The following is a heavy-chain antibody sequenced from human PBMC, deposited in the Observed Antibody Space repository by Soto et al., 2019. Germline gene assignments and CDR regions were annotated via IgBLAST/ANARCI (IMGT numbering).Heavy chain of an antibody. Sequence: GASVKVSCKAPGYTFTSYDINWVRQATGQGLEWMGWMNPNSGNTGYAQKFQGRVTMTRNTSISTAYMELSSLRSEDTAVYYCAVMITSFPYSYYYMDVWGKGTTVTAP. V-gene: IGHV1-8*01. CDR1: GYTFTSYD. D-gene: IGHD3-16*01. CDR2: MNPNSGNT. J-gene: IGHJ6*03. CDR3: AVMITSFPYSYYYMDV.